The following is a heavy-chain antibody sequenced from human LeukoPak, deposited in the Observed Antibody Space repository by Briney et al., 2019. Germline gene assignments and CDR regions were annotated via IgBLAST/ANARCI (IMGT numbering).Heavy chain of an antibody. CDR1: GYTFTGYY. CDR2: INPNSGGT. D-gene: IGHD6-19*01. Sequence: ASVKVSCKASGYTFTGYYMHWVRQAPGQGLEWMGWINPNSGGTNYAQKFQGRVTMTRDTSISTAYMELSRLRSDDTAVYYCATTYSSGWYYFDYWGQGTLVTVSS. V-gene: IGHV1-2*02. J-gene: IGHJ4*02. CDR3: ATTYSSGWYYFDY.